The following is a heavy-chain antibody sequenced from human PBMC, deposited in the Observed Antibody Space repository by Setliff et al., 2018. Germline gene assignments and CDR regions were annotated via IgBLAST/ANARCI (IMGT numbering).Heavy chain of an antibody. D-gene: IGHD2-2*02. CDR3: ARDRQYCSSPTCYSSYFYYYGMDV. CDR1: GYSISSGYF. J-gene: IGHJ6*02. CDR2: IYHSGST. Sequence: SETLSLTCAVSGYSISSGYFWAWIRQPPGKGLEWIGSIYHSGSTNYNPSLKSRVTISVDTSKNQFSLKLSSVTAADTAVYYCARDRQYCSSPTCYSSYFYYYGMDVWGQGTTVTVSS. V-gene: IGHV4-38-2*02.